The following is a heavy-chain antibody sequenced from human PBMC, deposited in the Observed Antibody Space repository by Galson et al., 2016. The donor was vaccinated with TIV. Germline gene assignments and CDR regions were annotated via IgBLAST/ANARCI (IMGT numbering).Heavy chain of an antibody. Sequence: SLRLSCAASGFTFRDHGMHWVRQAAGKGLEWVAFIWYDGGNKYYVDSVKGRVTISRDSSKNTVYLQMNSLRAEDTAVYYCVRGDFGDYRDYFDYWCQGTLVTVSS. CDR1: GFTFRDHG. CDR2: IWYDGGNK. V-gene: IGHV3-33*01. J-gene: IGHJ4*02. D-gene: IGHD4-17*01. CDR3: VRGDFGDYRDYFDY.